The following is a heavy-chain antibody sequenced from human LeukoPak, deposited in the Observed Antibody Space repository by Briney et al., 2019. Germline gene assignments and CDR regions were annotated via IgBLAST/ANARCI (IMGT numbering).Heavy chain of an antibody. J-gene: IGHJ2*01. CDR1: GGSISSGGYY. Sequence: KSSETLSLTCTVSGGSISSGGYYWSWIRQPPGKGLEWIGYIFYSGSTNYNPSLKSRVTISVDTSKKQFSLKLNSMTAADTAVYFCATTSRSNYWYFDLWGRGTLVTVSS. CDR3: ATTSRSNYWYFDL. V-gene: IGHV4-61*08. CDR2: IFYSGST.